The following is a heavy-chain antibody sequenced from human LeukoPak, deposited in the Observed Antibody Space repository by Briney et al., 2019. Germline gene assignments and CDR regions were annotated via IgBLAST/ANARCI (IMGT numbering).Heavy chain of an antibody. CDR3: ARLSGELLGTFDY. D-gene: IGHD1-26*01. CDR1: GGSISSYY. V-gene: IGHV4-59*01. Sequence: SETLSLTCTVSGGSISSYYWSWIRQPPGKGLEWIGYIYYSGSTNYNPSLKRRVTISVDTSKNQFSLKLSSVTAADTAVYYCARLSGELLGTFDYWGQGTLVTVSS. J-gene: IGHJ4*02. CDR2: IYYSGST.